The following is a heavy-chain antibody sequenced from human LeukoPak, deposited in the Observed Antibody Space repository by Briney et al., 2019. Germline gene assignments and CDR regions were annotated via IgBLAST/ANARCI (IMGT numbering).Heavy chain of an antibody. CDR1: GGSISTYY. CDR2: IYYSGTT. V-gene: IGHV4-59*01. CDR3: AGTYSSGWAVYYYYGMDV. D-gene: IGHD6-19*01. Sequence: KPSETLSLTCNVSGGSISTYYWSWIRQPPGKGREWMGFIYYSGTTNYNPSLKSRVTISVDTSKNQVSLKLTSVTAADTAVYYCAGTYSSGWAVYYYYGMDVWGQGTTVSVSS. J-gene: IGHJ6*02.